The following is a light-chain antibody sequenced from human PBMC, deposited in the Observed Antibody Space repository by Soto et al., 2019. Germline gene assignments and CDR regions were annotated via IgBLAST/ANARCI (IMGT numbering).Light chain of an antibody. Sequence: DIQMTQSPSTLSASVGDRVTITCRASQSISSWLAWYQQKPGKAPKLLIYDASSFESGVPSRFSGSGSGTESTLTITSLQPDDFATYYCQQYNSYLTFGQGTKLEIK. CDR3: QQYNSYLT. CDR2: DAS. J-gene: IGKJ2*01. CDR1: QSISSW. V-gene: IGKV1-5*01.